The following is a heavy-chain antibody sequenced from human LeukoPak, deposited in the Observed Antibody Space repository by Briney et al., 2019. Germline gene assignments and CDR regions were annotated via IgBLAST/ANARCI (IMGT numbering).Heavy chain of an antibody. D-gene: IGHD1-1*01. Sequence: SETLSLTCTVSGGSISSSSYYWGWIRQPPGKGLEWIGRIYTSGSTNYNPSLKSRVTMSVDTSKHQFSLTLSSVTAADTAVYYCARDRRWIDYWGQGTLVTVSS. CDR1: GGSISSSSYY. J-gene: IGHJ4*02. CDR3: ARDRRWIDY. V-gene: IGHV4-39*07. CDR2: IYTSGST.